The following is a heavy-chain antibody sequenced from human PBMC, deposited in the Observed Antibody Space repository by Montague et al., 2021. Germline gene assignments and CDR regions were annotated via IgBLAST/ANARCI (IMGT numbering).Heavy chain of an antibody. V-gene: IGHV4-39*01. Sequence: SETLSLTCTVSGGSISSASYYWGWIRQPPGKGLECIGVIYYNGTTYHNPSLNSRVTMSLDTSKNQLSLKLTSVTAADTAVYYCARSLYCRGGSCYSGFDPWGQGTLVTASS. CDR2: IYYNGTT. D-gene: IGHD2-15*01. CDR3: ARSLYCRGGSCYSGFDP. J-gene: IGHJ5*02. CDR1: GGSISSASYY.